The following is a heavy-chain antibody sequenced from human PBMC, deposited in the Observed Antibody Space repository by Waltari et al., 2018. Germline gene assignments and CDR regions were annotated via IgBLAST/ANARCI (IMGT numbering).Heavy chain of an antibody. D-gene: IGHD2-15*01. Sequence: QVQLQQWGAGLLKPSETLSLTCAVYGGSFSGYYWRWIRQPPGKGLEWIGEINHSVSTNYNPSLKSLVTISVDTSKNQFSLKLSSVTAADTAVYYCARPGTYCSGGSCSGPFDYWGQGTLVTVSS. CDR1: GGSFSGYY. V-gene: IGHV4-34*01. J-gene: IGHJ4*02. CDR2: INHSVST. CDR3: ARPGTYCSGGSCSGPFDY.